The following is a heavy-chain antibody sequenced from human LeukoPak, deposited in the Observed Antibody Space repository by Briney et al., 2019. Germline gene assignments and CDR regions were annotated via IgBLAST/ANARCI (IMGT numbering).Heavy chain of an antibody. D-gene: IGHD1-26*01. V-gene: IGHV4-38-2*02. J-gene: IGHJ4*02. CDR3: ARVLPQWELVLGYLFDY. CDR1: GYSISSGYY. Sequence: SETLSLTCTVSGYSISSGYYWGWIRQPPGKGLEWIGRIYHSGSTYYNPSLKSRVTISVDTSKNQFSLKLSSVTAADTAVYYCARVLPQWELVLGYLFDYWGQGTLVTVSS. CDR2: IYHSGST.